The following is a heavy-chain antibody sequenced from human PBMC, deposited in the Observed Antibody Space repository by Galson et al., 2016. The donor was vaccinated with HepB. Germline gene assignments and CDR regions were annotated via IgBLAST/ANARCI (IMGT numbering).Heavy chain of an antibody. CDR1: GYTFTSYD. D-gene: IGHD2-21*02. V-gene: IGHV1-8*01. CDR2: MNPNSGNT. J-gene: IGHJ4*02. CDR3: ARSPSDSKFDY. Sequence: SVKVSCKASGYTFTSYDVNWVRQATGQGLEWMGWMNPNSGNTGNAQKFQGRATMSINTSISTAYMELTSLRSEDTAIYYCARSPSDSKFDYWGQGTLVTVSS.